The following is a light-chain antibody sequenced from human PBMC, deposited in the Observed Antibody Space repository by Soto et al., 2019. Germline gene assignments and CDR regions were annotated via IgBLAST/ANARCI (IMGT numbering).Light chain of an antibody. Sequence: QSALTQPPSASGSPGQSVTISCTGTSSDVGDYNYVSWYQQHPGKAPKLMIYEVTKRPSGVPDRFSGSKSGNTASLTVSGLQAEDEAEYYCSSYAGSNTVVFGGGTKLTVL. CDR2: EVT. V-gene: IGLV2-8*01. J-gene: IGLJ2*01. CDR1: SSDVGDYNY. CDR3: SSYAGSNTVV.